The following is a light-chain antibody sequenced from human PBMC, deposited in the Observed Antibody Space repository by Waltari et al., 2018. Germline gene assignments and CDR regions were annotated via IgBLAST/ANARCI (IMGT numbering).Light chain of an antibody. V-gene: IGLV1-44*01. CDR3: AAWDDSLNGLV. CDR1: RSNIGSNT. CDR2: SNN. J-gene: IGLJ2*01. Sequence: QSVLTQPPSASGTPGQRVTISCSGSRSNIGSNTENWYQQLPGTAPKLLIYSNNQRPSGVPDRFSGSKSGTSASLAISGLQSEDEADYYCAAWDDSLNGLVFGGGTKLTVL.